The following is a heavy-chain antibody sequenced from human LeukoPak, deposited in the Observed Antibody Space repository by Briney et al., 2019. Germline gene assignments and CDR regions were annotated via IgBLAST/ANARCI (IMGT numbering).Heavy chain of an antibody. Sequence: GGSLRLSCAASGFTFSDSWMSWVRQAPGKGLEWVANMNQDGSAKGYVDSVKGRFTISRDNARNSLYLQMSSLRSEDTAVYYCATYTHWVAGDVWGQGTTVTVSS. D-gene: IGHD3-16*01. CDR1: GFTFSDSW. J-gene: IGHJ6*02. CDR2: MNQDGSAK. V-gene: IGHV3-7*01. CDR3: ATYTHWVAGDV.